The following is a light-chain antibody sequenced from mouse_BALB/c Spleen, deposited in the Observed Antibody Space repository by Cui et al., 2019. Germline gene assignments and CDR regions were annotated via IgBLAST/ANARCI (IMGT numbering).Light chain of an antibody. CDR3: GQSYSYPLT. CDR2: GAS. J-gene: IGKJ5*01. Sequence: NIVMTQSPKSMSMSVGERVTLSCKASENVGTYVSWYQQKPEQSPKLRIYGASNRYTGVPDRFTGSGSATDFTLTISSVQAEDLADYHCGQSYSYPLTFGAGTKLELK. V-gene: IGKV6-20*01. CDR1: ENVGTY.